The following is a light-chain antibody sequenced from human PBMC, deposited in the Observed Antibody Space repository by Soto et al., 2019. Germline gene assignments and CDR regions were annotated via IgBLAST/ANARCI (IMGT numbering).Light chain of an antibody. V-gene: IGKV1-33*01. CDR1: QDISNS. Sequence: EIQMTQCPSSLSGSVGERVTITCQASQDISNSLNWYQKKTGKAPKLLIYDASNLETGVPPSLSGRGSGTDLTFTISRMQPDDFATYYCQQNNRYSFGHGTKVDIK. CDR3: QQNNRYS. CDR2: DAS. J-gene: IGKJ1*01.